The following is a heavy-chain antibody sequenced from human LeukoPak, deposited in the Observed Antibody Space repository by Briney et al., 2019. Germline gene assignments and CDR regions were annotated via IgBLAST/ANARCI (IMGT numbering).Heavy chain of an antibody. D-gene: IGHD6-19*01. CDR1: GGIFNNFA. J-gene: IGHJ4*02. CDR3: ARRASAGYSSGNDY. V-gene: IGHV1-8*02. CDR2: MNPNSGNT. Sequence: ASVKVSCKVSGGIFNNFALSWVRQATGQGLEWMGWMNPNSGNTGYAQKFQGRVTMTRNTSISTAYMELSSLRSEDTAVYYCARRASAGYSSGNDYWGQGTLVTVSS.